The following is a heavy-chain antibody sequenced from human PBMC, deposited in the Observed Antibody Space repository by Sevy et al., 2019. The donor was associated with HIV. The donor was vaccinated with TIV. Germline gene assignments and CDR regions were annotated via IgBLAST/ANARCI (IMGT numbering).Heavy chain of an antibody. J-gene: IGHJ5*02. CDR3: ARDSRHISCSGGRCWREPKDWFDP. V-gene: IGHV4-38-2*02. Sequence: SETLSLSCTVSGSSISDGYYWGWIRQPPGKGLEWIVSINHRGSTYHNPSLKSRVTISVETSKNQFSLKLSSVTAADTAVYYCARDSRHISCSGGRCWREPKDWFDPWGQGTLVTVSS. CDR2: INHRGST. CDR1: GSSISDGYY. D-gene: IGHD2-15*01.